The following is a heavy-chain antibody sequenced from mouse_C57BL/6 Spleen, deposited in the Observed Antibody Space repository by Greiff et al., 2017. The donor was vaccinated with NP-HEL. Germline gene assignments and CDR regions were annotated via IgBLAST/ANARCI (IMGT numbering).Heavy chain of an antibody. Sequence: QVQLQQPGAELVMPGASVKLSCKASGYTFTSYWMHWVKQRPGQGLEWIGEIDPSDSYTNYNQKFKGKSTLTVDKSSSTAYMQLSSLTSEDSAVYYCARGGDWGYWGQGTTLTVSS. CDR3: ARGGDWGY. CDR2: IDPSDSYT. J-gene: IGHJ2*01. D-gene: IGHD4-1*01. CDR1: GYTFTSYW. V-gene: IGHV1-69*01.